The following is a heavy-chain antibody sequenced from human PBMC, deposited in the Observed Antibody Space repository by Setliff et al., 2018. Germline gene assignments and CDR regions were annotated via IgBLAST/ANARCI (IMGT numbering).Heavy chain of an antibody. CDR1: GFTFDDYA. V-gene: IGHV3-43D*04. Sequence: GESLKISCAASGFTFDDYAMHWVRQAPGKGLEWVSLISWDGGSTYYADSVKGRFTISRDNSKNSLYLQMNSLRAEDTALYYCAKDSRDSSSWYGGYYFDYWGQGTLVTVSS. CDR3: AKDSRDSSSWYGGYYFDY. D-gene: IGHD6-13*01. CDR2: ISWDGGST. J-gene: IGHJ4*02.